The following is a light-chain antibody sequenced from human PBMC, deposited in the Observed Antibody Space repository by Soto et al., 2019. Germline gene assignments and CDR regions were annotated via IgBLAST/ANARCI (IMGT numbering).Light chain of an antibody. J-gene: IGLJ3*02. CDR1: SSNIENNA. CDR2: YDD. Sequence: QSVRTQPPSVSAAPRQRVTISCSGSSSNIENNAVNWYQQLPGKAPKLLIYYDDLLSSGVSDRFSGSKSGTSASLAISGLQAEDEADYYCSAWDDSLHGVVFGGGTKVTVL. CDR3: SAWDDSLHGVV. V-gene: IGLV1-36*01.